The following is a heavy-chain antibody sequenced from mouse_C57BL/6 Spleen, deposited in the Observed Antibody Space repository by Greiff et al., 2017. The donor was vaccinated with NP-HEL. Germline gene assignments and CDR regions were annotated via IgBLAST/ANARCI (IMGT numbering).Heavy chain of an antibody. J-gene: IGHJ4*01. D-gene: IGHD1-1*01. V-gene: IGHV1-52*01. CDR2: IDPSDSET. Sequence: QVQLQQPGAELVRPGSSVKLSCKASGYTFTSYWMHWVKQRPIQGLEWIGNIDPSDSETHYNQKFKDKATLPVDKSSSTAYMQLSSLTSEDSAVYYCARGDYGSSYDYTMDYWGQGTSGTVSS. CDR3: ARGDYGSSYDYTMDY. CDR1: GYTFTSYW.